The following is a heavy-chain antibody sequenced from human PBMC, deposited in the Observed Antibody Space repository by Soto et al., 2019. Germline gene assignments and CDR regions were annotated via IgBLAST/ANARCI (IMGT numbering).Heavy chain of an antibody. CDR3: ARDGVPWSYSCTRQYSFDY. D-gene: IGHD2-2*01. V-gene: IGHV1-46*01. CDR1: GYTFTNYY. Sequence: ASVKVSCKASGYTFTNYYMHWVRQAPGQGLEWMGIINPSGGSTSYAQKFQGRVIMTRDTSTSTVYMELSSLRSEDTAVYYCARDGVPWSYSCTRQYSFDYWGQGTPVPVSS. J-gene: IGHJ4*02. CDR2: INPSGGST.